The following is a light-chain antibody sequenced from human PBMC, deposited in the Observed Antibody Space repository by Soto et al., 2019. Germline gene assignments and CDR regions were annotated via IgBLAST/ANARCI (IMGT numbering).Light chain of an antibody. V-gene: IGKV1-5*03. J-gene: IGKJ1*01. CDR1: QSISDW. CDR2: KAY. CDR3: QQYNSYSRT. Sequence: DIQMTQSPSTLSASVGDRVTITCRASQSISDWLAWYQQKPGKAPKLLIYKAYSLESGVPSRFSGSGSGTDFTLTISSLQPDDFANYYCQQYNSYSRTFGQGTKVEV.